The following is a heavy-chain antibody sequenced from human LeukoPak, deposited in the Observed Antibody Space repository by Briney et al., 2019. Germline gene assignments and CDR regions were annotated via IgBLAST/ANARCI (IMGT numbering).Heavy chain of an antibody. CDR1: GDSVSSNSAT. CDR2: TYYRSKWYN. J-gene: IGHJ4*02. Sequence: SQTLSLTCAFSGDSVSSNSATWNWIRQSPSRGLEWLGRTYYRSKWYNDYAVSVRSRITINPDTSKNQFSLQLNSVTPDDTAVYYCVRECEGCGWPFDYWGQGTLVTVSS. CDR3: VRECEGCGWPFDY. D-gene: IGHD6-19*01. V-gene: IGHV6-1*01.